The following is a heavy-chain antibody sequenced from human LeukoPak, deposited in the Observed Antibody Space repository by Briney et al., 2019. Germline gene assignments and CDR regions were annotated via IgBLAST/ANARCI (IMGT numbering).Heavy chain of an antibody. D-gene: IGHD3-16*01. CDR2: ISYDGSNK. J-gene: IGHJ6*02. V-gene: IGHV3-30-3*01. Sequence: PGGSLRLSCAASGFTFSSYAMHWVRQAPGKGLEWVAVISYDGSNKYCADSVKGRFTISRDNSKNTLYLQMSNLRAEDTAVYFCARGGGLDVWGQGATVTVSS. CDR1: GFTFSSYA. CDR3: ARGGGLDV.